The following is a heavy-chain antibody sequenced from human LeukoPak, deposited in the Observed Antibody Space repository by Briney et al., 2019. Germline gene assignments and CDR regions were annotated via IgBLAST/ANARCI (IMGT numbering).Heavy chain of an antibody. V-gene: IGHV4-59*01. D-gene: IGHD1-26*01. J-gene: IGHJ5*02. CDR3: ARFSGSYHPYWFDP. CDR1: GGSISSCY. CDR2: IYYSGST. Sequence: SETLSLTCTVSGGSISSCYWSWIRQPPGKGLEWIGYIYYSGSTNYNPSLKSRVTISVDTSKNQFSLKLSSVTAADTAVYYCARFSGSYHPYWFDPWGQGTLVTVSS.